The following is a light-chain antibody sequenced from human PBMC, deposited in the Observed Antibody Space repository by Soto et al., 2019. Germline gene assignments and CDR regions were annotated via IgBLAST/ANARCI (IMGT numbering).Light chain of an antibody. CDR2: AAF. J-gene: IGKJ1*01. CDR1: QSISTY. CDR3: QQYKSYSRT. V-gene: IGKV1-39*01. Sequence: DIQMTQSPSSLSASVGDRVTITCRASQSISTYLNWYQQKPGKAPNLLIYAAFSLQTGVPSRFSGSGSGTDFTLTISSLQPEDFATYYCQQYKSYSRTFGQGTKVEIK.